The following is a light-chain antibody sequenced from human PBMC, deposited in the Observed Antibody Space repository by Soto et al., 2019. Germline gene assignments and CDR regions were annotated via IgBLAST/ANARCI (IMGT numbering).Light chain of an antibody. J-gene: IGLJ3*02. CDR1: SGHSSYA. CDR2: LNSDGSH. Sequence: QPVLTQSPSASASLGASVKLTCTLSSGHSSYAIAWHQQQPEKGPRYLMKLNSDGSHSKGDGIPDRFSGSSSGAERYLTISSLQSEDEADYYCQTWGTDNRVFGGGTKVTVL. V-gene: IGLV4-69*01. CDR3: QTWGTDNRV.